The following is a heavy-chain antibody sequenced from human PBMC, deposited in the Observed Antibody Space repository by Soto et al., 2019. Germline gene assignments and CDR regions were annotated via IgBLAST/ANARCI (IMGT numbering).Heavy chain of an antibody. CDR2: IIPIFGTA. CDR3: ARESRYGSGGSFYFLPGIDY. V-gene: IGHV1-69*12. J-gene: IGHJ4*02. CDR1: GGTFSSYA. D-gene: IGHD2-15*01. Sequence: VQLVQSGAEVKKPGSSVNVSCKAPGGTFSSYAISWVRQAAGQGLEWMGGIIPIFGTANYAQKFQGRVTITADESTTTAGVELSILSSEATALYYCARESRYGSGGSFYFLPGIDYWGQGTLVTVSS.